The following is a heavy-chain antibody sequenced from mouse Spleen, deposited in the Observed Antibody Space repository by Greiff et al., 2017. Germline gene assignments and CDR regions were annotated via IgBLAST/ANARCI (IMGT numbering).Heavy chain of an antibody. Sequence: VQLQQSGAELVKPGASVKISCKASGYAFSSYWMNWVKQRPGKGLEWIGQIYPGDGDTNYNGKFKGKATLTADKSSSTAYMQLSSLTSEDSAVYFCARSGWGYYFDYWGQGTTLTVSS. J-gene: IGHJ2*01. CDR2: IYPGDGDT. V-gene: IGHV1-80*01. D-gene: IGHD1-1*02. CDR1: GYAFSSYW. CDR3: ARSGWGYYFDY.